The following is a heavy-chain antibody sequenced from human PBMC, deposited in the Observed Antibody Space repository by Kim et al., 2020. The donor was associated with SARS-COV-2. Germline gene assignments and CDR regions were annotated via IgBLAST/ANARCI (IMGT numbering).Heavy chain of an antibody. V-gene: IGHV3-33*01. CDR1: GFTFSSYG. Sequence: GGSLRLSCAASGFTFSSYGMHWVRQAPGKGLEWVAVIWYDGSNKYYADSVKGRFTISRDNSKNTLYLQMNSLRAEDTAVYYCARDLVAAAGTGDYYYGMDVWGQGTTVTVSS. CDR2: IWYDGSNK. D-gene: IGHD6-13*01. CDR3: ARDLVAAAGTGDYYYGMDV. J-gene: IGHJ6*02.